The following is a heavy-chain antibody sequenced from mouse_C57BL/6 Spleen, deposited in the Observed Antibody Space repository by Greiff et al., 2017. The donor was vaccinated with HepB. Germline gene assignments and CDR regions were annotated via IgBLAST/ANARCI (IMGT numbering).Heavy chain of an antibody. CDR3: ALGYGSSYNAMDY. V-gene: IGHV1-26*01. CDR2: INPNNGGT. J-gene: IGHJ4*01. CDR1: GYTFTDYY. Sequence: EVQLQQSGPELVKPGASVKISCKASGYTFTDYYMNWVKQSHGKSLEWIGDINPNNGGTSYNQKFKGKATLTVDKSSSTAYMELRSLTSEDSAVYYCALGYGSSYNAMDYWGQGTSVTVSS. D-gene: IGHD1-1*01.